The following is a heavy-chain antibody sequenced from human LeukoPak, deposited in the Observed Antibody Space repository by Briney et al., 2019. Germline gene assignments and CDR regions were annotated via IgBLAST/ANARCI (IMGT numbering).Heavy chain of an antibody. Sequence: ASVKVSCKASGYTFTGYYMHWVRQAPGQGLEWMGWINPNSGGTNYAQKFQGRVTMTRDTSISTAYMELSRLRSDDTAVYYCARDWENIVVVPAAQFDPWGQGTLVTVSS. CDR3: ARDWENIVVVPAAQFDP. J-gene: IGHJ5*02. D-gene: IGHD2-2*01. V-gene: IGHV1-2*02. CDR2: INPNSGGT. CDR1: GYTFTGYY.